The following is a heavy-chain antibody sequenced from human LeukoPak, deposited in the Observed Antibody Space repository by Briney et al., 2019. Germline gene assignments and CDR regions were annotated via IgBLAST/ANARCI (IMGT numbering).Heavy chain of an antibody. Sequence: PSETLSLTCTVSGGSISSYYWSWIRQPAGKGLEWIGRIYPGGSTNYNPSLKSRVTRSVDASQKQLSLKLSSVTAADTAVYYCARVKSVPAAIHFDYWGQGTLVTVSS. CDR2: IYPGGST. V-gene: IGHV4-4*07. J-gene: IGHJ4*02. CDR3: ARVKSVPAAIHFDY. CDR1: GGSISSYY. D-gene: IGHD2-2*01.